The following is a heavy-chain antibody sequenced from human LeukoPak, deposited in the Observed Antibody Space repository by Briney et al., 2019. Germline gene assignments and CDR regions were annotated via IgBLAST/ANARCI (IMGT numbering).Heavy chain of an antibody. CDR3: ARLGYCSSTSCHGGYYYGMDV. V-gene: IGHV4-34*01. D-gene: IGHD2-2*01. J-gene: IGHJ6*04. CDR2: LKHSGST. Sequence: SETLSLTCAVYGGSFSGYYWSWVRHPPGKGREWIGELKHSGSTKYNPSLKSRVTISVDTSKNQFSLKLSSVTAADTAVYYCARLGYCSSTSCHGGYYYGMDVWGKGTTVTVSS. CDR1: GGSFSGYY.